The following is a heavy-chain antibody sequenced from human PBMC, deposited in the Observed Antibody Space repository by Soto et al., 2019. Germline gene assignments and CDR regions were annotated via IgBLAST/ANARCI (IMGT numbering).Heavy chain of an antibody. J-gene: IGHJ6*02. Sequence: PWETLSLTCTVSGGSISSYYWSWIRQPPGKGLEWIGYIYYSGSTNYNPSLKSRVTISVGAAKNQSSLRLSSVTAADTTVYYCAREGTIFGVAPSGMDVCGQGTTVTVYS. CDR2: IYYSGST. CDR3: AREGTIFGVAPSGMDV. V-gene: IGHV4-59*01. D-gene: IGHD3-3*01. CDR1: GGSISSYY.